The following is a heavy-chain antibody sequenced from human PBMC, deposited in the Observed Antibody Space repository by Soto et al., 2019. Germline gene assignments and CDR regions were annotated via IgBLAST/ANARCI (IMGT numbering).Heavy chain of an antibody. CDR2: MNPSSGNT. V-gene: IGHV1-8*01. CDR1: GYTFTSYS. D-gene: IGHD6-19*01. Sequence: QVQLVQSGAEVKKPGASVKVSCKASGYTFTSYSINWVRQATEQGLEWMGWMNPSSGNTGYAQKFQGRVTMTRNTSISTAYIELSSLRSEETAVYYSASSSSAWYLYWGQGTLVTVSS. J-gene: IGHJ4*02. CDR3: ASSSSAWYLY.